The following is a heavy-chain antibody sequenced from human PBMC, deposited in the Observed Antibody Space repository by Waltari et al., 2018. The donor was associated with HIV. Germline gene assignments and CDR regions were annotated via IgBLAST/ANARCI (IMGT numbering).Heavy chain of an antibody. CDR2: IESDGAST. J-gene: IGHJ3*01. CDR1: GFSFSRRW. D-gene: IGHD6-6*01. CDR3: VRAGRSSDGFDV. V-gene: IGHV3-74*01. Sequence: EVQLVVFGVGLVQPGGSLSRSWGVSGFSFSRRWLHWVRQAPVKGLVWVSRIESDGASTNYADSVKGRVTISRDNAKNTLSLQMNSLSVEDTAVYYCVRAGRSSDGFDVWGQGTMVTVSS.